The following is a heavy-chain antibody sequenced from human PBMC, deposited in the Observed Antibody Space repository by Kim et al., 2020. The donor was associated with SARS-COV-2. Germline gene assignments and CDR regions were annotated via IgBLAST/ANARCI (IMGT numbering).Heavy chain of an antibody. V-gene: IGHV1-3*01. CDR2: INAGNGNT. J-gene: IGHJ4*02. Sequence: ASVKVSCKASGYTFTSYAMHWVRQAPGQRLEWMGWINAGNGNTKYSQKFQGRVTITRDTSASTAYMELSSLRSEDTAVYYCARKNCSSTSCYSKFFDYWGQGTLVTVSS. D-gene: IGHD2-2*01. CDR3: ARKNCSSTSCYSKFFDY. CDR1: GYTFTSYA.